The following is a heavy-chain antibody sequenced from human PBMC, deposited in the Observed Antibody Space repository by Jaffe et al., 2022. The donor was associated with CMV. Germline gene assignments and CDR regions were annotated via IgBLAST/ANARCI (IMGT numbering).Heavy chain of an antibody. D-gene: IGHD3-22*01. CDR3: ARNYYDSSGYYRDYWYFDL. J-gene: IGHJ2*01. CDR2: ISAYNGNT. CDR1: GYTFTSYG. V-gene: IGHV1-18*04. Sequence: QVQLVQSGAEVKKPGASVKVSCKASGYTFTSYGISWVRQAPGQGLEWMGWISAYNGNTNYAQKLQGRVTMTTDTSTSTAYMELRSLRSDDTAVYYCARNYYDSSGYYRDYWYFDLWGRGTLVTVSS.